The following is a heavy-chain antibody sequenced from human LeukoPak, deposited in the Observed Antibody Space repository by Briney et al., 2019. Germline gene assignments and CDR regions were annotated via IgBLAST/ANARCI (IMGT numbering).Heavy chain of an antibody. D-gene: IGHD5-12*01. CDR1: GYTFTNYA. J-gene: IGHJ5*01. Sequence: ASVKVSCKASGYTFTNYALNWVRQAPGQGLEWMGWINTDTGNPTYAQGFTGRFVFSLDTSVSTAYLQINSLKAEDTAVYYCARDWRVTAKITYWFDSWGQGTLVTVSS. V-gene: IGHV7-4-1*02. CDR2: INTDTGNP. CDR3: ARDWRVTAKITYWFDS.